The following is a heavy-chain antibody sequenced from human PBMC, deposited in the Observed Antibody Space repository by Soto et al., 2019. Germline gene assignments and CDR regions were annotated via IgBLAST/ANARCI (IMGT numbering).Heavy chain of an antibody. CDR1: GGSISSSNW. J-gene: IGHJ5*02. CDR2: IYHTGST. CDR3: ARGSNWFDP. V-gene: IGHV4-4*02. Sequence: QVQLQESGPGLVKPSGTLSLTCVVSGGSISSSNWWSWVRQPPGKGLEWIGEIYHTGSTKYNPSLKSRVTISVDESKNQFSLRLSSVPAADTAVYSCARGSNWFDPWGQGTLVTVSS.